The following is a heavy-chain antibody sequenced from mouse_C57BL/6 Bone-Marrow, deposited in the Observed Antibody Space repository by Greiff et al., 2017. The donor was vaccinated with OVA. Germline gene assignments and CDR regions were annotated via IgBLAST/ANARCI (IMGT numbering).Heavy chain of an antibody. CDR1: GYTFTSYW. Sequence: VQLQQPGAELVKPGASVKMSCKASGYTFTSYWITWVKQRPGQGLEWIGRIDPANGNTKYAPKFQGKATITADTSSNTAYLQLSSLTSEDTAIYYCATAEGFAYWGQGTLVTVSA. CDR2: IDPANGNT. V-gene: IGHV14-3*01. CDR3: ATAEGFAY. J-gene: IGHJ3*01.